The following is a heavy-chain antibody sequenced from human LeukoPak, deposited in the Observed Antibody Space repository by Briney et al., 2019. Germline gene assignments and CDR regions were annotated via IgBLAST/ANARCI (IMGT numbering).Heavy chain of an antibody. D-gene: IGHD3-22*01. CDR1: GYTLTDYY. Sequence: GASVKVSCKASGYTLTDYYMHWVRQAPGQGLERMGWISPNSGGTNYAQKFQGRVTMTRDTSISTAYMELSRLRSDDTAVYYCARVLNYYDSSGYYFDYWGQGTLVTVSS. CDR2: ISPNSGGT. CDR3: ARVLNYYDSSGYYFDY. V-gene: IGHV1-2*02. J-gene: IGHJ4*02.